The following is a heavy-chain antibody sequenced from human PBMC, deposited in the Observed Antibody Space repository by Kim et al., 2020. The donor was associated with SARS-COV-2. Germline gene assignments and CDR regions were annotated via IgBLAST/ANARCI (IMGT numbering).Heavy chain of an antibody. J-gene: IGHJ6*02. Sequence: GGSLRLSCAASGFTFSSYAMHWVRQAPGKGLEWVALISYDGGNKYYADSVKGRFTISRDNSKNTLYLQMNSLRAEDTAVYYCASPPYGMDVWRQGTTVSVPS. V-gene: IGHV3-30*04. CDR1: GFTFSSYA. CDR2: ISYDGGNK. CDR3: ASPPYGMDV.